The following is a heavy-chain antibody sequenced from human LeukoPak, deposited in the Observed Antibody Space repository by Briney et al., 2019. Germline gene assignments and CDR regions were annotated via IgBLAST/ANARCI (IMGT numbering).Heavy chain of an antibody. D-gene: IGHD1-1*01. CDR1: GFTFSSNW. V-gene: IGHV3-7*01. Sequence: GGSLRLSCAASGFTFSSNWMSWVRQAPGKGLEWVANIKQDGSGKYYVDSVKGRFTISRDNAKNSLYLQMNSLRGEDTAVYYCARTGTTDYWGQGTLVTVSS. CDR3: ARTGTTDY. J-gene: IGHJ4*02. CDR2: IKQDGSGK.